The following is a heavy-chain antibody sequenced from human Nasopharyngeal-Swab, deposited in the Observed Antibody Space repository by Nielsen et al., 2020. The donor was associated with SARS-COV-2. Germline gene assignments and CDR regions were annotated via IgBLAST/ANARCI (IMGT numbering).Heavy chain of an antibody. CDR3: ASSHSGSF. Sequence: GGSLRLSCSSSGFTFSSYSMNWVRQAPGKGLEWVSSISSSSSYIYYADSVKGRFTISRDNAKNSLYLQMNSLRAEDTAVYYCASSHSGSFWGQGTLVTVSS. D-gene: IGHD1-26*01. V-gene: IGHV3-21*01. CDR2: ISSSSSYI. J-gene: IGHJ4*02. CDR1: GFTFSSYS.